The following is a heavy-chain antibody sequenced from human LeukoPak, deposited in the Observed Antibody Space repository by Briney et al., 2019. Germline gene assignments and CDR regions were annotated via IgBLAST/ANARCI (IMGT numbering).Heavy chain of an antibody. Sequence: GGSLRLSCTASGFTFSTYWMSWVRQALGKDLECVASIKHDGSEKEYVDSVKGRFTISRDNAKNSLYLQMISLRAEDTAVYYCARWRGAQSEFEYWGQGTLVTVSS. V-gene: IGHV3-7*01. J-gene: IGHJ4*02. CDR1: GFTFSTYW. CDR3: ARWRGAQSEFEY. D-gene: IGHD3-3*01. CDR2: IKHDGSEK.